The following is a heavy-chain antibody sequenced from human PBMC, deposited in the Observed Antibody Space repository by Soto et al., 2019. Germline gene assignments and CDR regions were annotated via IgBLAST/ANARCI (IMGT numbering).Heavy chain of an antibody. D-gene: IGHD1-1*01. CDR3: ARLSLSGTNRHPLDY. J-gene: IGHJ4*02. CDR2: INAYNGNT. Sequence: QVHLVQSGAEVNNPGASVKVSCKASGYIFDNFGINWVRQAPGQGLEWMGWINAYNGNTNYAQKFQGRVTMTTDTSTNTAYMDLRSLRSDDTAVYFCARLSLSGTNRHPLDYWGQGTLVTVSS. CDR1: GYIFDNFG. V-gene: IGHV1-18*01.